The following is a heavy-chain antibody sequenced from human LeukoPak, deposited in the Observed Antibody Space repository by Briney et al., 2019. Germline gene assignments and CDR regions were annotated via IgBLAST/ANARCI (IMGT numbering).Heavy chain of an antibody. CDR2: INTNTVSP. D-gene: IGHD3-22*01. J-gene: IGHJ4*02. Sequence: ASVKVSCKASGYTFSTYPINWVRQAPGQGLEWMGWINTNTVSPTYAQGLTGRFVFSLDTSVSTAFLQINSLKAEDTALYYCVRGIDTTGYFNYWGQGTLVTVSS. V-gene: IGHV7-4-1*02. CDR1: GYTFSTYP. CDR3: VRGIDTTGYFNY.